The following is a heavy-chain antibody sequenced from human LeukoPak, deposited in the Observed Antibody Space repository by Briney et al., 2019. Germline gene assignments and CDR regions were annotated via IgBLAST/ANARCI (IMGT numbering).Heavy chain of an antibody. CDR2: IGRTPSYI. V-gene: IGHV3-21*01. CDR3: ARVLGTYSTRGIDY. CDR1: GFTFSSYS. Sequence: GGSLRLSCAASGFTFSSYSLIWVRQAPGKGLEWVSSIGRTPSYIYYADSVKGRFTISRDNAKNSLYLQMNSLRAEDTAVYYCARVLGTYSTRGIDYWGQGTLVTVSS. J-gene: IGHJ4*02. D-gene: IGHD2-15*01.